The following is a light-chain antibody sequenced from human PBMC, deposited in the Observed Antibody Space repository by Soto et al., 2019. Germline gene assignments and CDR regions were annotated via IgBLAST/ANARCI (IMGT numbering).Light chain of an antibody. Sequence: EIVLTQSPGTLSSSPGERATLSCRASQSVSGSYLAWYQQKPGQSPRLLIYGSSDRPTGIPDRFSGSGSGTDFTLTISRVEPEDFAVYYCQQYGSSPPYTFGQGTKLEIK. CDR2: GSS. CDR1: QSVSGSY. CDR3: QQYGSSPPYT. J-gene: IGKJ2*01. V-gene: IGKV3-20*01.